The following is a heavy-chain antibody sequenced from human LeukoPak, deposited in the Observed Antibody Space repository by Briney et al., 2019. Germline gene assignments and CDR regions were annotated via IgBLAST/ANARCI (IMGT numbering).Heavy chain of an antibody. V-gene: IGHV3-7*03. CDR3: SRDLTMVRGVINDVDY. CDR2: IKQDGSAQ. Sequence: GGSLRPSCAASGFTFSSYCMSWVRQAPGKGLEWVANIKQDGSAQSYVDSVKGRFTISRDNAKNSLYLQMNSRRAEDVDVCYCSRDLTMVRGVINDVDYWGRGTLDAVSS. D-gene: IGHD3-10*01. CDR1: GFTFSSYC. J-gene: IGHJ4*02.